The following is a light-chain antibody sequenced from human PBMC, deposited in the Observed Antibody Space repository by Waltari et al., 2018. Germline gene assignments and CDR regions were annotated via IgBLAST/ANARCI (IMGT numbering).Light chain of an antibody. CDR2: WAS. Sequence: DIVMTQSPDSLAVSLGERATINCKSSQSILDRTNNKTCLAWHQQRPGQPPKLLIYWASTRESGVPDRFSGSGSGTDFTLTISSLQAEDVAVYYCQQYYSTPLTFGGGTKVEIK. CDR1: QSILDRTNNKTC. J-gene: IGKJ4*01. CDR3: QQYYSTPLT. V-gene: IGKV4-1*01.